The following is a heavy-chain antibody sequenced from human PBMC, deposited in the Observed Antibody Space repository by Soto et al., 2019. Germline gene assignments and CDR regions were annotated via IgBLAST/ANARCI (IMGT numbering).Heavy chain of an antibody. J-gene: IGHJ6*02. V-gene: IGHV1-2*04. CDR1: GYTFTGCY. CDR2: INPNSGGT. Sequence: ASVKVSCKASGYTFTGCYMHWVRQAPGQGLEWMGWINPNSGGTNYAQKFQGWVTMTRDTSISTAYMELSRLRSDDTAVYYCARAVHSGSSDYYYYGMDVWGQGTTVTVSS. CDR3: ARAVHSGSSDYYYYGMDV. D-gene: IGHD6-6*01.